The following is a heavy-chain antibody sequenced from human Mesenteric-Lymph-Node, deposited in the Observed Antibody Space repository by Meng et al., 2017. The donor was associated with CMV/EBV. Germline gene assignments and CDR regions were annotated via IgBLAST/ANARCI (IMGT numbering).Heavy chain of an antibody. V-gene: IGHV3-74*01. D-gene: IGHD3-9*01. Sequence: GESLKISCAASGFTFSSYAMHWVRQPPGKGLLWISRINSDGSITTYADSVKGRFTISRDNAKNTLYLQMNSLRAEDTAVYYCIRDFGTDWYAWGQGTLVTVSS. CDR1: GFTFSSYA. CDR3: IRDFGTDWYA. J-gene: IGHJ5*02. CDR2: INSDGSIT.